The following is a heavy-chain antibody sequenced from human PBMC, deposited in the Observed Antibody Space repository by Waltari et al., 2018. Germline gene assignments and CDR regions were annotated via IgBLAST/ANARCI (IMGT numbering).Heavy chain of an antibody. J-gene: IGHJ4*02. CDR3: ARWTVSSGGHFDC. V-gene: IGHV4-38-2*01. CDR2: MFHSGST. D-gene: IGHD3-10*01. CDR1: GFSISSGYY. Sequence: QVQLQESGPGLVKPSETLSLPCAVSGFSISSGYYWGWIRQAPGKGLEWIASMFHSGSTNYNPSLKSRVTISLDTSKNQVSLRLSSVTATDTAVYYCARWTVSSGGHFDCWGQGILVTVSS.